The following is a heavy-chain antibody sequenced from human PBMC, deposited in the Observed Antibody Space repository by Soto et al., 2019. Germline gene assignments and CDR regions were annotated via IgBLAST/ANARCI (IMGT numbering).Heavy chain of an antibody. CDR1: GFTFSDFA. D-gene: IGHD2-2*02. CDR3: ARQEYCSTTSCYTVDS. Sequence: EVHLLESGGGLVQPGGSLRLSCAASGFTFSDFAMSWVRQAPGKGLEWVSATSGSGGSTYYADSVKGRFTISADRSISTAYLQWSSLKASDTAMYYCARQEYCSTTSCYTVDSWGQGTLVTVSS. CDR2: TSGSGGST. V-gene: IGHV3-23*01. J-gene: IGHJ4*02.